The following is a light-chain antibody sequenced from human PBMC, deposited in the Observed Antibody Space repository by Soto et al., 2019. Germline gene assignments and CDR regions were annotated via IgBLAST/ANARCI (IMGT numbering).Light chain of an antibody. CDR3: LQHNSYPHT. V-gene: IGKV1-17*01. Sequence: DIQMTQSPSSLSASVGDRVTITCRASQGIRNELGWYQQKPGKAPKRMIYAASSLQSGVPSRFSGSGYGTEFTLTISSLQPEDVATYYCLQHNSYPHTVGGGTKVEIK. CDR2: AAS. J-gene: IGKJ4*01. CDR1: QGIRNE.